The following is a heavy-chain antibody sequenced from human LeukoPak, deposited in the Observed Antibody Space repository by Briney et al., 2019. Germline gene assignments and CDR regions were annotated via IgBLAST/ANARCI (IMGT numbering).Heavy chain of an antibody. D-gene: IGHD6-13*01. Sequence: GGSLRLSCAASGFTVSSNYMSWVRQAPGKGLEWVSVIYSGGSTYYADSVKGRFTISRDNSKNTLYLQVNSLRAEDTAVYYCARAREAAAGKYNWFDPWGQGTLVTVSS. J-gene: IGHJ5*02. CDR1: GFTVSSNY. V-gene: IGHV3-53*01. CDR3: ARAREAAAGKYNWFDP. CDR2: IYSGGST.